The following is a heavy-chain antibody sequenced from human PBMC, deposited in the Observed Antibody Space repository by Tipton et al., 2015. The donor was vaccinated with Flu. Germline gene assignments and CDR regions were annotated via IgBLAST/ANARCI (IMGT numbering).Heavy chain of an antibody. CDR3: ARVRYSYGYRKQDEYYYYGMDV. J-gene: IGHJ6*02. CDR2: IYYSGST. Sequence: TLSPTCTVSGGSISSYYWSWIRQPPGKGLEWIGYIYYSGSTNYNPSLKSRVTISVDTSKNQFSLKLSSVTAADTAVYYCARVRYSYGYRKQDEYYYYGMDVWGQGTTVTVSS. D-gene: IGHD5-18*01. V-gene: IGHV4-59*01. CDR1: GGSISSYY.